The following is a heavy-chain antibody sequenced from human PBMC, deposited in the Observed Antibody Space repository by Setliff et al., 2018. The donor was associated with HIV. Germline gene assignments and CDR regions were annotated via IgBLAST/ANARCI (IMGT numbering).Heavy chain of an antibody. CDR2: ISSSGNII. Sequence: GSLRLSCAASGFTFRSYEMNWVRQAPGKGLEWVSYISSSGNIIYYADSVKGRFTISRDNAKNSLYLQMNSLRAEDTAVYYCAKWNYPNSWGQGTLVTVSS. CDR3: AKWNYPNS. D-gene: IGHD1-7*01. CDR1: GFTFRSYE. J-gene: IGHJ4*02. V-gene: IGHV3-48*03.